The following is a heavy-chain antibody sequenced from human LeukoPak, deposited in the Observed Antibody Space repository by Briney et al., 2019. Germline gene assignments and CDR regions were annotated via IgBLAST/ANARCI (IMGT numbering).Heavy chain of an antibody. V-gene: IGHV6-1*01. CDR2: TYYRSKWYN. J-gene: IGHJ4*02. D-gene: IGHD3-16*02. Sequence: SQTLSLTCAISGDSISSNSDAWNWIRQSPSRGLEWLGRTYYRSKWYNDDAVSVKSRITINPDTSKNQFSLQLNSVTPEDTAVYYCARVHLGELSFDYWGQGTLVIVSS. CDR1: GDSISSNSDA. CDR3: ARVHLGELSFDY.